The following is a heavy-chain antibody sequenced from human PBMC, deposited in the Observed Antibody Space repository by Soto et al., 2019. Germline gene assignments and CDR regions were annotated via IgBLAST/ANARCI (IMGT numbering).Heavy chain of an antibody. CDR2: ISGSGVAK. J-gene: IGHJ1*01. V-gene: IGHV3-23*01. CDR3: AKDRSPGATTWNVY. CDR1: GFTFSSSA. D-gene: IGHD1-1*01. Sequence: RLSCVVSGFTFSSSAINWVRQAPGKGLEWVSTISGSGVAKFYADSVKGRFTISRDNSNNTVSLQMNSLRAEDAAVYYCAKDRSPGATTWNVYWGQGTLVTVSS.